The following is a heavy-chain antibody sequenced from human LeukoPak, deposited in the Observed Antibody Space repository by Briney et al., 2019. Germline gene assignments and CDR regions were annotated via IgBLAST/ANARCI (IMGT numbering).Heavy chain of an antibody. CDR2: IIPIFGTA. Sequence: SVKVSCKASGGTFSSYAISWVRQAPGQGLEWMGGIIPIFGTADYAQKFQGRVTITTDESTSTAYMELSSLRSEDTAVYYCARDGYSGYGVGLFETRYYFDYWGQGTLVTVSS. J-gene: IGHJ4*02. D-gene: IGHD5-12*01. CDR1: GGTFSSYA. CDR3: ARDGYSGYGVGLFETRYYFDY. V-gene: IGHV1-69*05.